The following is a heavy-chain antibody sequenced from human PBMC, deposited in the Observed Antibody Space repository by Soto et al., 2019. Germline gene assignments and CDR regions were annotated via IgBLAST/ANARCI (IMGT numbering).Heavy chain of an antibody. J-gene: IGHJ4*02. CDR2: ISGGGGGT. CDR3: AKGSHYDILTAYHAFDY. CDR1: GFTFNSYA. Sequence: GGSLRLSCAAPGFTFNSYAMNWVRQAPGKGLEWVSSISGGGGGTYYADSVKGRLTISRDNSKNTLYLQMNSLRAEDTALYYCAKGSHYDILTAYHAFDYWGPGTLVTVSS. V-gene: IGHV3-23*01. D-gene: IGHD3-9*01.